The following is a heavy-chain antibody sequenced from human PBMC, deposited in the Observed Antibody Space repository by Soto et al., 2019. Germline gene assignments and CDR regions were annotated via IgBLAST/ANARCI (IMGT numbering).Heavy chain of an antibody. Sequence: GGSLRLSCAASGFTVSSNYMSWVRQAPGKGLEWVSVIYSGGSTYYADSVKGRFTISRHNSKNTLYLQMNSLRAEDTAVYYCARVGVVTARDAFDIWGQGTMVTVSS. D-gene: IGHD2-21*02. CDR1: GFTVSSNY. V-gene: IGHV3-53*04. J-gene: IGHJ3*02. CDR2: IYSGGST. CDR3: ARVGVVTARDAFDI.